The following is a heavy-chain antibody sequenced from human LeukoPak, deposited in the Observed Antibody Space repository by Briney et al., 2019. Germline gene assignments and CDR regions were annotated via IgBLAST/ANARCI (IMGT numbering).Heavy chain of an antibody. CDR2: IYYSGST. CDR3: ASLGTWNDYGMDV. Sequence: SETLSLTCTVSGGSISSYYWSWIRQPPGKGLEWIGYIYYSGSTNYNPSLKSRVTISVDTSKNQFSLKLSSVTAADTAVYYCASLGTWNDYGMDVWGQGTTVTVSS. CDR1: GGSISSYY. V-gene: IGHV4-59*01. D-gene: IGHD1-1*01. J-gene: IGHJ6*02.